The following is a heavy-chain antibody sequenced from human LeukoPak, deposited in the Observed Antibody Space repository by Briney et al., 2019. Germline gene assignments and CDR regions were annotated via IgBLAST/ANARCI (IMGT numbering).Heavy chain of an antibody. CDR1: GFTVSSNY. D-gene: IGHD3-9*01. V-gene: IGHV3-53*01. J-gene: IGHJ4*02. Sequence: GGSLRLSCAASGFTVSSNYMSWVRQAPGKGLEWVSVIYSSGYTYYADSVKGRFTISRDNSQNTVYLQMHSLRAEDTAVYYCASQLRYSIGLDYWGQGTLVTVSS. CDR3: ASQLRYSIGLDY. CDR2: IYSSGYT.